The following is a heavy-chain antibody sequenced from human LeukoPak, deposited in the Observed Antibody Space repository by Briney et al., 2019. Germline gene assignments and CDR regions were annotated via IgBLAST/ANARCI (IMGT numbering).Heavy chain of an antibody. CDR2: INHSGST. Sequence: SETLSLTCAVYGGSFSGYYWSWIRQPPGKGLEWIGEINHSGSTNYNPSLKSRVTISVDTSKNQFSLKLSSVTAADTAVYYCALSVPSSGWGTSFDYWGQETLVTVSS. CDR1: GGSFSGYY. CDR3: ALSVPSSGWGTSFDY. J-gene: IGHJ4*02. V-gene: IGHV4-34*01. D-gene: IGHD6-19*01.